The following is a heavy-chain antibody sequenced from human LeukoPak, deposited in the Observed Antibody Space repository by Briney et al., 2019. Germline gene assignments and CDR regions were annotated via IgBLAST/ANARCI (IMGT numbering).Heavy chain of an antibody. D-gene: IGHD4-23*01. V-gene: IGHV3-9*01. CDR2: ISWNSGSI. CDR1: GFTFDDYA. Sequence: GRSLRLSCAASGFTFDDYAMHWVRQAPGKGLEWVSGISWNSGSIGYADSVKGRFTISRDNAKNSLYLQMNSLRAEDTAVYYCARISDGGNSALGFDYWGQGTLVTVSS. J-gene: IGHJ4*02. CDR3: ARISDGGNSALGFDY.